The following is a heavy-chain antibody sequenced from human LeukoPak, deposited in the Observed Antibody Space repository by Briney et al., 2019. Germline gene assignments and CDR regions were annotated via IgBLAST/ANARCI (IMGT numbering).Heavy chain of an antibody. CDR3: ARASRVGIVGATTYYFDY. D-gene: IGHD1-26*01. CDR1: GGSVSSGSYY. CDR2: IYYSGST. J-gene: IGHJ4*02. V-gene: IGHV4-61*01. Sequence: SETLSLTCTVSGGSVSSGSYYWSWIRQPPGKGLEWIGYIYYSGSTNYNPSLKSRVAISVDTSKNQFSLKLSSVTAADTAVYYCARASRVGIVGATTYYFDYWGQGTLVTVSS.